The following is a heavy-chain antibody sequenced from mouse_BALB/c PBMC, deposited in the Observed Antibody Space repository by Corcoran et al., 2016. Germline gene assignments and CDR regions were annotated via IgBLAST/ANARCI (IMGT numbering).Heavy chain of an antibody. D-gene: IGHD3-1*01. CDR2: IDPANGNT. J-gene: IGHJ4*01. CDR3: ARQLGLRDAMDY. CDR1: GFNIKDTY. Sequence: VQLQQSGAELVKPGASGKLSCTASGFNIKDTYMHWVKQRPEQGLEWIGRIDPANGNTKYDPKFQGKATITAHTSSNTAYLQLSSLTSEDTAVYYCARQLGLRDAMDYWGQGTSVTVSS. V-gene: IGHV14-3*02.